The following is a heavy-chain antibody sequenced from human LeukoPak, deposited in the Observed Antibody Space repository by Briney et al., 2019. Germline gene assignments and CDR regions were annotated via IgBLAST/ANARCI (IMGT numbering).Heavy chain of an antibody. D-gene: IGHD6-6*01. CDR2: INPNSGGT. J-gene: IGHJ4*02. CDR3: ARGSSSSSVDY. CDR1: AYTFTDYY. V-gene: IGHV1-2*02. Sequence: ASVKVSCKASAYTFTDYYMHWVRQAPGQGLEWMGWINPNSGGTNYAQKFQGRVTMTRDTSISTAYMELSRLRSDDTAVYYCARGSSSSSVDYWAREPWSPSPQ.